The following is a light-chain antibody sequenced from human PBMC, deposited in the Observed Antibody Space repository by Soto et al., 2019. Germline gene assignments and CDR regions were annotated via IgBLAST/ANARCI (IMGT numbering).Light chain of an antibody. CDR1: QSIASY. J-gene: IGKJ4*01. CDR2: AAS. CDR3: QQSYSAS. Sequence: PSSLSASVGDRVTITCRASQSIASYLNWYQQKPGKAPKLLIYAASTLQSGVPSRFSGSGSGTDFTLTISSLLPEDFATYYCQQSYSASFGGGTKVDIK. V-gene: IGKV1-39*01.